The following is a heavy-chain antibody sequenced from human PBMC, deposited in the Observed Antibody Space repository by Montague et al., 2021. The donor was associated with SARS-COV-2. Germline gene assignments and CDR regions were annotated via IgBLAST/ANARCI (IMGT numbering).Heavy chain of an antibody. Sequence: SETLSLTCTVSGDSITSSIWWSWARQTPGKGLEWIGEIFYTGKSKYNPSLESRLTMSVDVAKNQFSLNLNSVTAADTAVYYCARRTVLMISVVFDALDMWGQGTLVTVSS. D-gene: IGHD3-16*01. CDR1: GDSITSSIW. CDR2: IFYTGKS. CDR3: ARRTVLMISVVFDALDM. J-gene: IGHJ3*02. V-gene: IGHV4-4*02.